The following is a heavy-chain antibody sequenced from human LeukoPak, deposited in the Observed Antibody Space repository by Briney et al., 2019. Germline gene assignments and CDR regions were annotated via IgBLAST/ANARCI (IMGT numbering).Heavy chain of an antibody. D-gene: IGHD4-11*01. CDR3: ARGSPTTDYYYMDV. J-gene: IGHJ6*03. V-gene: IGHV4-38-2*02. Sequence: SETLSLTCTVSGGSISSYYWSWIRQPPGKGLEWIGSIYHSGSTYYNPSLKSRVTISVDTSKNQFSLKLSSVTAADTAVYYCARGSPTTDYYYMDVWGKGTTVTVSS. CDR1: GGSISSYY. CDR2: IYHSGST.